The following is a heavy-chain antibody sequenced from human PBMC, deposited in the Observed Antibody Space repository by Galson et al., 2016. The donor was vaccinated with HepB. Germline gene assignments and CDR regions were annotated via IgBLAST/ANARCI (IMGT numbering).Heavy chain of an antibody. CDR3: ATTTYYYDSIDYSAVYFQH. V-gene: IGHV4-61*08. Sequence: SETLSLTCNVSGGYISSGGHQWAWIRQRPGKGLEWIGYIYFPGSTDYNPTLKSRVTMSVDTSKNQFSLRLTSVTAADTAVYYCATTTYYYDSIDYSAVYFQHWGRGTLVIVSS. D-gene: IGHD3-22*01. J-gene: IGHJ1*01. CDR2: IYFPGST. CDR1: GGYISSGGHQ.